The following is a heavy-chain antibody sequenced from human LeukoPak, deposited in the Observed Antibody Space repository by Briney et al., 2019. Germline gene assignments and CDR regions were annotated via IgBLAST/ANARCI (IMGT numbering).Heavy chain of an antibody. Sequence: ASVKVSCKASGYTFTGYYMHWVRQAPGQGLEWMGWINPNSGGTNYAQKFQGRVTMTRDTSIGTAYMELSRLRSDDTAVYYCARVAPTVTTLGYWGQGTLVTVSS. CDR1: GYTFTGYY. J-gene: IGHJ4*02. V-gene: IGHV1-2*02. D-gene: IGHD4-17*01. CDR2: INPNSGGT. CDR3: ARVAPTVTTLGY.